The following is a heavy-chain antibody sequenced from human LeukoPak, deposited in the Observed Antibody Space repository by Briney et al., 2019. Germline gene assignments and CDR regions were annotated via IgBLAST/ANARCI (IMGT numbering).Heavy chain of an antibody. CDR3: AKRPSDYGDYVTYFDY. J-gene: IGHJ4*02. Sequence: PGGSLRLSCAASGFSFVSYGMHWVRQAPGKGLEWVGVISDDGRTKDYADSVTGRFTISRDNSKDTLYLQMNSLRAEDTAVYYCAKRPSDYGDYVTYFDYWGQGTLVTVSS. CDR1: GFSFVSYG. CDR2: ISDDGRTK. D-gene: IGHD4-17*01. V-gene: IGHV3-30*18.